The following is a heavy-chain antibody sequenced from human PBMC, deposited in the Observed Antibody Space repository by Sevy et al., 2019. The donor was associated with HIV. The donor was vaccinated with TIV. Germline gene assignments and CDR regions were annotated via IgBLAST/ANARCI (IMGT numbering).Heavy chain of an antibody. CDR3: ARGYCGGGSCTAFDP. CDR2: MYSGGSP. D-gene: IGHD2-15*01. J-gene: IGHJ5*02. Sequence: GGSLRLSCAASGFSISNNYTAWVRQAPGKGPEWVSVMYSGGSPYYADSVKGRFALSRDMSKNTVYLQMNSLRAEDTAMYYCARGYCGGGSCTAFDPWGQGTLVTVSS. V-gene: IGHV3-53*01. CDR1: GFSISNNY.